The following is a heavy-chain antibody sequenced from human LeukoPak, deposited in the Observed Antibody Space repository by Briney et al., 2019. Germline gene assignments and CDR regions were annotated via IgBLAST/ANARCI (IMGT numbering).Heavy chain of an antibody. CDR1: GRSFSGYY. V-gene: IGHV4-34*01. J-gene: IGHJ6*03. D-gene: IGHD2-21*02. CDR2: INHSGIT. CDR3: ARVSCGGDCRGHYYHYYMDV. Sequence: SETLSLTCAVYGRSFSGYYWAWIRQTPGKGLEWIGEINHSGITDYNPSLRSRVTISVDTSKNQFSLNLTSVTAADTAVYYCARVSCGGDCRGHYYHYYMDVWGKGTTVTVSS.